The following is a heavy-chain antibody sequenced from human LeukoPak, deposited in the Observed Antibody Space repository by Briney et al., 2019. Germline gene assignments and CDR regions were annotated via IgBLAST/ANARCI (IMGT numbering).Heavy chain of an antibody. CDR3: ARGPGDSHHWYFDL. V-gene: IGHV1-8*03. Sequence: ASVKVSCKASGYTFTSYDINWVRQATGQGLEWMGWMSPNSGNTGYAQKFQGRVTITRNTSISTAYMELSSLRSEDTAVYYCARGPGDSHHWYFDLWGRGTLVTVSS. J-gene: IGHJ2*01. D-gene: IGHD4-17*01. CDR2: MSPNSGNT. CDR1: GYTFTSYD.